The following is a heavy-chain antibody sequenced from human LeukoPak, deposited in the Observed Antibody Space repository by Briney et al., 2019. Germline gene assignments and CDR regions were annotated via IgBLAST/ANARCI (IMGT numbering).Heavy chain of an antibody. Sequence: GGSLRLPCAVSGFTFSSYWMHWVRQAPGKGLVWVSGINSDGSSTTYADSVKGRFTVSRDNAKNTLYLQMNSLRAEGTAVYYCARRDGYNLNWFDPWGQGTQVTVSS. D-gene: IGHD5-24*01. V-gene: IGHV3-74*01. J-gene: IGHJ5*02. CDR2: INSDGSST. CDR3: ARRDGYNLNWFDP. CDR1: GFTFSSYW.